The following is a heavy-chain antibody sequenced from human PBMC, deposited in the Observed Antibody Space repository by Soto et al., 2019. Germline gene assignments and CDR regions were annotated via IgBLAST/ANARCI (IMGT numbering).Heavy chain of an antibody. CDR3: ARDNPVEMATIDY. J-gene: IGHJ4*02. V-gene: IGHV3-48*02. CDR1: GFTFSSYS. CDR2: ISSSSTI. D-gene: IGHD5-12*01. Sequence: GGSLRLSCAASGFTFSSYSMNWVRQAPGKGLEWVSYISSSSTIYYADSVKGRFTISRDNAKNSLYLQMNSLRDEDTAVYYCARDNPVEMATIDYWGQGTLVTVSS.